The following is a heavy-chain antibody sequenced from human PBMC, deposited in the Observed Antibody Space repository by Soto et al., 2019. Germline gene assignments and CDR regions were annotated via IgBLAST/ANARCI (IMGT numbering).Heavy chain of an antibody. CDR1: GYTFTSYG. Sequence: QVQLVQSGAEVKKPGASVKVSCKASGYTFTSYGISWVRQAPGQGLEWMGWISAYNGNTNYAQKLQGRVTMTTDTSTSKANKELRSLRSDDTAVYYGARDGRGEYSGYDTSGDFDYWGQGTLVTVSS. V-gene: IGHV1-18*01. CDR3: ARDGRGEYSGYDTSGDFDY. J-gene: IGHJ4*02. CDR2: ISAYNGNT. D-gene: IGHD5-12*01.